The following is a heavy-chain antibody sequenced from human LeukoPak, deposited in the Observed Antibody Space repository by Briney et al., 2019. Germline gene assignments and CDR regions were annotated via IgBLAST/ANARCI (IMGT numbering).Heavy chain of an antibody. J-gene: IGHJ6*03. CDR2: IYYSGST. D-gene: IGHD2-2*01. Sequence: SETLSLTCTVSGGSISSSSYYWGWIRQPPGKGLEWIGSIYYSGSTYYNPSLKSRVTISVDKSKNQFSLKLSSVTAADTAVYYCAAAAIYYYYYMDVWGKGTTVTVSS. V-gene: IGHV4-39*07. CDR1: GGSISSSSYY. CDR3: AAAAIYYYYYMDV.